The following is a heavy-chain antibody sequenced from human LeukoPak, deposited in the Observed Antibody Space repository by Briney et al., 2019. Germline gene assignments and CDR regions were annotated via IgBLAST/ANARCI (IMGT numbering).Heavy chain of an antibody. CDR1: RYTFTSYF. Sequence: SVKVSCKASRYTFTSYFMHWVRQAPGQRLEWMGIINPNGGTTTYAQKFQGRVTMTRDTSTSTVYMELSSLISDDTAVYYCAGAAAGIDAFDIWGPGTLVTVSS. CDR2: INPNGGTT. J-gene: IGHJ3*02. CDR3: AGAAAGIDAFDI. V-gene: IGHV1-46*01. D-gene: IGHD6-13*01.